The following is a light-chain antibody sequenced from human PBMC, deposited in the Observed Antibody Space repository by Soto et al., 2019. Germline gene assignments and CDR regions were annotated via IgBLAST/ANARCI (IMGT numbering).Light chain of an antibody. CDR1: QTVSSTY. J-gene: IGKJ2*01. CDR3: QQYGRSPPIT. CDR2: GAS. V-gene: IGKV3-20*01. Sequence: EIVLTQSPGTLSLSPGERTTLSCRASQTVSSTYIAWYQQSPGQPPRLLNYGASSRVTGIPYRFSVSGSGTDFTLNISRLEPEDFAVYFCQQYGRSPPITFGQGTKFEIK.